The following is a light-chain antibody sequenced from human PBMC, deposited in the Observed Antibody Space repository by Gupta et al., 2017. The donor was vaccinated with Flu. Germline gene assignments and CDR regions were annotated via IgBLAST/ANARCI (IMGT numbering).Light chain of an antibody. CDR2: EAS. CDR3: KQGSKCPLT. CDR1: KSVQYY. J-gene: IGKJ4*01. Sequence: ATGCLSPRDRATRSGRSSKSVQYYLDWYQQKPGQAPRLLIYEASNRATGIPARFNGSGSGTDFTLNISSLEAEDVGVYYCKQGSKCPLTFGGGTKVEVK. V-gene: IGKV3-11*01.